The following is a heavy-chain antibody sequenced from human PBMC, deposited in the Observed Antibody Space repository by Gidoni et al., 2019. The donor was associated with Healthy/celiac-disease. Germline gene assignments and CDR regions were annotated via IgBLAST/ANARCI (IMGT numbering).Heavy chain of an antibody. D-gene: IGHD3-10*01. CDR1: GYTFTGYY. CDR3: AKSNGEFEGNYYYYGMDV. CDR2: INPNSGGT. J-gene: IGHJ6*02. V-gene: IGHV1-2*02. Sequence: QVQLVQSGAEVKKPGASVKVSCKSSGYTFTGYYMHWVRQAPGQGLEWMGGINPNSGGTNYAQKFQGSLTMTRDTSISTAYMELSRLRSDDTAVYYCAKSNGEFEGNYYYYGMDVWGQGTTVTVSS.